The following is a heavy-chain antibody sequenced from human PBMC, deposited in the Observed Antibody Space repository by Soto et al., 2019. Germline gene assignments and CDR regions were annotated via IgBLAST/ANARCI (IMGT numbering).Heavy chain of an antibody. CDR3: AKASASYYKNVMGF. Sequence: GPLRLSCADSGFSFSTYGMHWVRQAPGKGLEWVALISSDGSIQNYADSVKGRFTISRDNSGDTLDLQLNSLRAEDTAVYYFAKASASYYKNVMGFWGLGT. V-gene: IGHV3-30*18. CDR1: GFSFSTYG. D-gene: IGHD3-10*01. J-gene: IGHJ3*01. CDR2: ISSDGSIQ.